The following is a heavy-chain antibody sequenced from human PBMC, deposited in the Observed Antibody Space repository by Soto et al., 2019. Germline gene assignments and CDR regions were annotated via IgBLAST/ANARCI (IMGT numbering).Heavy chain of an antibody. CDR3: AGVRTMGIHWSFDL. D-gene: IGHD5-18*01. V-gene: IGHV4-59*01. Sequence: SETLSLTCTVSGGSISSYYWSWIWQPPGKGLEWIGYIYYSGSTNYNPSHKSRVTISVDTSENQFSMKLSSVTAADTAVYSCAGVRTMGIHWSFDLWGRGTLVTVSS. CDR1: GGSISSYY. J-gene: IGHJ2*01. CDR2: IYYSGST.